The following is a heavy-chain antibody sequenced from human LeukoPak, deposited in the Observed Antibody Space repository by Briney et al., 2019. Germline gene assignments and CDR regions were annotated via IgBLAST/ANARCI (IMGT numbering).Heavy chain of an antibody. Sequence: ASVKVSCKASGYTFTSYAIHWVRQAPGQRLEWMGWISAGNGNTKYSQNFQGRVTFISNTSATTAFMELSSLRSEDAAVYYCARDLLDPSYYYYGMDVWGQGTTVTVSS. CDR3: ARDLLDPSYYYYGMDV. CDR1: GYTFTSYA. D-gene: IGHD1-1*01. J-gene: IGHJ6*02. CDR2: ISAGNGNT. V-gene: IGHV1-3*01.